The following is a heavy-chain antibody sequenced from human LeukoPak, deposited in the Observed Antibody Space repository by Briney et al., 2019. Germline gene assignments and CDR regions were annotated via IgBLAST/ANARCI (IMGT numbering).Heavy chain of an antibody. CDR1: GFTFINAW. CDR3: TTDIVVVPAGMRGY. CDR2: IKSKTDGGTT. V-gene: IGHV3-15*01. D-gene: IGHD2-2*01. J-gene: IGHJ4*02. Sequence: GGSLRLSCAASGFTFINAWMSWVREAPGKGLEWVGRIKSKTDGGTTDYAGTVKGRFTISRDDSKKTLYLQMNSLKTEDTAVYYCTTDIVVVPAGMRGYWGQGTLVTVSS.